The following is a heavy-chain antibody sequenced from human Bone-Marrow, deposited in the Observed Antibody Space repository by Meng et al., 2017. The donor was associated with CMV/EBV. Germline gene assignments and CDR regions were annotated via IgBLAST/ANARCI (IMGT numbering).Heavy chain of an antibody. CDR2: SNAGNGNT. CDR1: GYTFTSYA. CDR3: ARAIPAVPSGYSDYYYGMDV. J-gene: IGHJ6*02. D-gene: IGHD3-22*01. V-gene: IGHV1-3*02. Sequence: ASVKVSCKASGYTFTSYAMHWVRQAPGQRLEWMGWSNAGNGNTKYSQEFQGRVTITRDTSASTAYMELSSLRSEDMAVYYCARAIPAVPSGYSDYYYGMDVWGQGTTVTVSS.